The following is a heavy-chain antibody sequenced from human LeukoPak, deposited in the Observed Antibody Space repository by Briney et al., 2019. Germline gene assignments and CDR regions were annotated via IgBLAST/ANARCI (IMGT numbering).Heavy chain of an antibody. V-gene: IGHV4-34*01. J-gene: IGHJ4*02. CDR3: ARRTDDYNYLDY. CDR1: GGSFSGYY. CDR2: INHSGST. D-gene: IGHD5-24*01. Sequence: SETLSLTCAVYGGSFSGYYWSWIRQPPGKGLEWIGEINHSGSTNYNPSLKSRVTISVNTSKNQFSLKLSSVTAADTALYYCARRTDDYNYLDYWGQGTLVTVSS.